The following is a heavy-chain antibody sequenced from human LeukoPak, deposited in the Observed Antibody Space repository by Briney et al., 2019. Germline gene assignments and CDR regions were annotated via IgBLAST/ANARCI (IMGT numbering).Heavy chain of an antibody. CDR3: VRHNNYALDY. Sequence: GESLKISWEGSGYSFTSYCIGWARQMPGKGLEWMAIIFPGNSDTIYSPSFQGQVTISADKSISTAYLQWRGLKASDTAMYYCVRHNNYALDYWGQGTPVTVSS. V-gene: IGHV5-51*01. CDR1: GYSFTSYC. D-gene: IGHD5-18*01. J-gene: IGHJ4*02. CDR2: IFPGNSDT.